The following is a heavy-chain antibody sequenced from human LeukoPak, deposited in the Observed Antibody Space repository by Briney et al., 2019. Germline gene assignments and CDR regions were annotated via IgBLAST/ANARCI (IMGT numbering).Heavy chain of an antibody. V-gene: IGHV3-30*04. J-gene: IGHJ4*02. D-gene: IGHD3-10*01. CDR1: GFTFSSYA. Sequence: GRSLRLSCAASGFTFSSYAMHWVRQDPGRGLEWVAVISYDGSNEYYADSVKGRFTISRDNSKNTVYMQMNSLRVEDTAVYYCAKEDYYGSGSYLGYWGQGTPVTVSS. CDR2: ISYDGSNE. CDR3: AKEDYYGSGSYLGY.